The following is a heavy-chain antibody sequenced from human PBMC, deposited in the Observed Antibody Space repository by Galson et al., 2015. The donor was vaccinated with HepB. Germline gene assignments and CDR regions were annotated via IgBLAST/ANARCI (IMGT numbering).Heavy chain of an antibody. CDR2: IKSKTDGGTT. CDR1: GFTFSNAW. Sequence: SLRLSCAASGFTFSNAWMSWVRQAPGKGLEWVGRIKSKTDGGTTDYAAPVKGRFTISRDDSKNTLYLQMNSLKTEDTAVYYCTTAKGRYYYGMDVWGQGTTVTVSS. CDR3: TTAKGRYYYGMDV. D-gene: IGHD2-15*01. V-gene: IGHV3-15*01. J-gene: IGHJ6*02.